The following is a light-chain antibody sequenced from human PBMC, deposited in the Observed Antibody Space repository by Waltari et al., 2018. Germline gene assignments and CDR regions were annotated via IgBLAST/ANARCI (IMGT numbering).Light chain of an antibody. J-gene: IGKJ2*01. Sequence: ERVLTQSPATLSVSPGERATLFCRASPSVSSSLAWYQQKPGQAPGLLIYDTSTRATGIPARFSGSGSGTEFTLTISSLQSEDSAVYYCEQYNSWPTFGPGTKLEIK. V-gene: IGKV3-15*01. CDR3: EQYNSWPT. CDR1: PSVSSS. CDR2: DTS.